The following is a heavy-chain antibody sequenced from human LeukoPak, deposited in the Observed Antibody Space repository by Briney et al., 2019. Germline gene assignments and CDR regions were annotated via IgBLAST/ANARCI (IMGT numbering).Heavy chain of an antibody. V-gene: IGHV3-30-3*01. CDR2: ISYDGSNK. CDR3: ARDKYYDSSGEAFDI. J-gene: IGHJ3*02. CDR1: GFTFSSYA. Sequence: PGRSLRLSCAASGFTFSSYAMHWVRQAPGKGLEWVAVISYDGSNKYYADSVRGRFTISRDNSKNTLCLQMNSLRAEDTAVYYCARDKYYDSSGEAFDIWGQGTMVTVSS. D-gene: IGHD3-22*01.